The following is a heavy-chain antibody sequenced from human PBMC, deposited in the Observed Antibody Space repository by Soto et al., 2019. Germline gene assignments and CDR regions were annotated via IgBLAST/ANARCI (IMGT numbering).Heavy chain of an antibody. CDR3: ARVMLMTADAFDI. CDR1: GYTFTSYY. J-gene: IGHJ3*02. D-gene: IGHD2-21*02. V-gene: IGHV1-46*03. CDR2: INPSGGRT. Sequence: QVQLVQSGAEVKKPGASVKVSCKASGYTFTSYYMHWVRQAPGQGLEWMGIINPSGGRTSYAQKFQGRVTMPRDKYTSTVYMELSSLRSEDTAVYYCARVMLMTADAFDIWGQGTMVTVSS.